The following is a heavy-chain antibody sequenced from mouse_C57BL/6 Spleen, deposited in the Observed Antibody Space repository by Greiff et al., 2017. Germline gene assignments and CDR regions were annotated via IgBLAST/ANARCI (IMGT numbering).Heavy chain of an antibody. CDR3: ARSDGYLLYYYAMDY. J-gene: IGHJ4*01. V-gene: IGHV1-54*01. D-gene: IGHD2-3*01. CDR1: GYAFTNYL. CDR2: INPGSGGT. Sequence: QVQLQQSGAELVRPGTSVKVSCKASGYAFTNYLIEWVKQRPGQGLEWIGVINPGSGGTNYNEKFKGKATLTADKSSSTAYMQLSILTSEDSAVYFCARSDGYLLYYYAMDYWGQGTSVTVSS.